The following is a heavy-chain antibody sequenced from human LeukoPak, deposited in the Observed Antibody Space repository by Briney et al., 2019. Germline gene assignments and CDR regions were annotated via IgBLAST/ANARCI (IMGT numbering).Heavy chain of an antibody. CDR3: AKGAASGLVDWFDP. D-gene: IGHD3-22*01. CDR1: GFTFSAYA. J-gene: IGHJ5*02. Sequence: GGSLRLSCAASGFTFSAYAMMWVRQAPGKGLEWVSSIVATYEGTFYADSVQGRFIISRDNSKNIVYLQMDSLRDDDTAVYYCAKGAASGLVDWFDPWGQGTLVTVSS. CDR2: IVATYEGT. V-gene: IGHV3-23*01.